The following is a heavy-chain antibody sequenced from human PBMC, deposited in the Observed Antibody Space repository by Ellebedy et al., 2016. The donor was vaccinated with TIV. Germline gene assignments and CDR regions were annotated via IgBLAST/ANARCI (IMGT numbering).Heavy chain of an antibody. J-gene: IGHJ4*02. CDR3: ARARSSGWLHTPDY. Sequence: AASVKVSCNASGYTFTSYYMHWVRQDPGQGLEWMGIINPSGGSTTYAQKLQGRVTRTRDTSTSTVYMELSSLRSEDTAVYYCARARSSGWLHTPDYWGQGTLVTVSS. D-gene: IGHD6-19*01. V-gene: IGHV1-46*04. CDR2: INPSGGST. CDR1: GYTFTSYY.